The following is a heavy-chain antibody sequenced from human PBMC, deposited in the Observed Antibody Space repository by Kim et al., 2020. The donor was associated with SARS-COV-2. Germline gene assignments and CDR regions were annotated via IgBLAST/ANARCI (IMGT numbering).Heavy chain of an antibody. CDR3: ARTYYGVDY. D-gene: IGHD3-22*01. Sequence: SGNTNYKPALKSRVTISVDTSKKQISLKVFSVTAADTAVYYCARTYYGVDYWGQGTLVTVSS. CDR2: SGNT. J-gene: IGHJ4*02. V-gene: IGHV4-34*01.